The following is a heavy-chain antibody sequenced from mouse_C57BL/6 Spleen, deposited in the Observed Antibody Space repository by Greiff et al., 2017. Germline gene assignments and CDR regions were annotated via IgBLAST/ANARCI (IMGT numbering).Heavy chain of an antibody. V-gene: IGHV1-52*01. CDR3: ARPLNDYDGAMDY. CDR2: IDPSDSET. J-gene: IGHJ4*01. Sequence: QVHVKQPGAELVRPGSSVKLSCKASGYTFTSSWMHWVKQRPIQGLEWIGNIDPSDSETHYNQKFKDKATLTVDTSSSTAYMQLSSLTSEDSAIYYCARPLNDYDGAMDYWGQGTSVTVSS. D-gene: IGHD2-4*01. CDR1: GYTFTSSW.